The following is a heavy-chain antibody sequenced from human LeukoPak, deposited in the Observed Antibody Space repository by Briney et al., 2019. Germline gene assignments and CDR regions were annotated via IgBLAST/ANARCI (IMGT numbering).Heavy chain of an antibody. CDR2: IFNSGST. Sequence: SETLSLTCTVSGGSISSSKYYWGWIRQPPGKGLEWIGTIFNSGSTHYSPSLKSRVTISVDTSKNQLSLNLSSVTAADTAVYYCARHGGVVTYNWFDPWGQGTLVTVSS. V-gene: IGHV4-39*01. J-gene: IGHJ5*02. CDR1: GGSISSSKYY. D-gene: IGHD2-21*02. CDR3: ARHGGVVTYNWFDP.